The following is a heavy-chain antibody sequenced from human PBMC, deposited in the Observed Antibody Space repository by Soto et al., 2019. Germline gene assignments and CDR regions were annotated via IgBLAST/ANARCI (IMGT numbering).Heavy chain of an antibody. D-gene: IGHD6-13*01. CDR2: ISTSSSYT. CDR3: ARSWDSSSWAV. V-gene: IGHV3-11*05. J-gene: IGHJ3*01. CDR1: GFTFSDYY. Sequence: QVQLVESGGGLVKPGGSLRLSCAASGFTFSDYYMSWIRQAPGKGLECISYISTSSSYTNYADSVKGRFTISRDNAQNSLYLQRRSLRAEDTAVYYCARSWDSSSWAVWGQGTVFTVSS.